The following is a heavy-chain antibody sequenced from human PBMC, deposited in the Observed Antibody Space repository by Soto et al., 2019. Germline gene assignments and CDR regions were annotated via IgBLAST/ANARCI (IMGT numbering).Heavy chain of an antibody. CDR3: ARVRPAYNWFDP. J-gene: IGHJ5*02. CDR2: IYYTGST. CDR1: GDSISSYY. V-gene: IGHV4-59*01. Sequence: QAQLQESGPGLVKPSETLSLTCTVSGDSISSYYWSWIRQPPGKGLEWIGYIYYTGSTSYNPSLKSRVTISVDTSKNQFSLKLSSVTTADTAVYYCARVRPAYNWFDPWGQGTLVTVSS.